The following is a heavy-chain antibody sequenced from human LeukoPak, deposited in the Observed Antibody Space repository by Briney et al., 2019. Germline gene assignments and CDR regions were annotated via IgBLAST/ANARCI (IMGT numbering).Heavy chain of an antibody. CDR2: INHTGST. CDR3: ARHYGGNDFDY. J-gene: IGHJ4*02. Sequence: SETLSLTCSVSGYSISSGNYWSWIRQPPGKGLEWIGEINHTGSTNYNPSLKSRVTISVDTSKNQFSLKLSSVTAADTAVYYCARHYGGNDFDYWGQGTLVTVSS. D-gene: IGHD4-23*01. CDR1: GYSISSGNY. V-gene: IGHV4-34*01.